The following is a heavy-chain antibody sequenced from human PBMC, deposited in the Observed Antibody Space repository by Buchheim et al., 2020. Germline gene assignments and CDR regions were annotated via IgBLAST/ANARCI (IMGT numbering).Heavy chain of an antibody. J-gene: IGHJ4*02. Sequence: QVTLRESGPALVKTTQTLTLTCTFSGFSLSTSGMCVSWIRQPPGKALEWLARIDWDDDKYYSTSLKTRLTIATDPSKNQVGLTMTNMDPVDTATYYCARTVKVGTAMEVYYFDYWGQGTL. CDR1: GFSLSTSGMC. D-gene: IGHD5-18*01. CDR2: IDWDDDK. CDR3: ARTVKVGTAMEVYYFDY. V-gene: IGHV2-70*15.